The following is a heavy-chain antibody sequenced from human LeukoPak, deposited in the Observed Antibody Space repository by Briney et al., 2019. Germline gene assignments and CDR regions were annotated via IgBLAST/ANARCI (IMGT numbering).Heavy chain of an antibody. V-gene: IGHV3-30*18. Sequence: GRSLRLSCAASGFTFSNFGTHWVRQAPGKGLEWVAVVSSEGSVQYYADSVKGRFTISSDNSKNTLSLQMNSLRVEDTAVYYCTKEAATGSRYSFDFWGQGTLVTVSS. J-gene: IGHJ4*02. CDR3: TKEAATGSRYSFDF. D-gene: IGHD1-1*01. CDR1: GFTFSNFG. CDR2: VSSEGSVQ.